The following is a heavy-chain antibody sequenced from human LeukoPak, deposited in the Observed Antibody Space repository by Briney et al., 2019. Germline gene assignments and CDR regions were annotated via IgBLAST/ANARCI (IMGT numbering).Heavy chain of an antibody. D-gene: IGHD3-22*01. Sequence: GGSLRLSCAASGFTFSTYWMTWVRQAPGKGLEWVANIKQDGSDKYYVDSVKGRFTISRDNAKNSLYLQMNSLRAEDTAVYYCARDEYDTSAYVPTYFDYWGQGTLVTVSS. J-gene: IGHJ4*02. CDR2: IKQDGSDK. CDR1: GFTFSTYW. V-gene: IGHV3-7*05. CDR3: ARDEYDTSAYVPTYFDY.